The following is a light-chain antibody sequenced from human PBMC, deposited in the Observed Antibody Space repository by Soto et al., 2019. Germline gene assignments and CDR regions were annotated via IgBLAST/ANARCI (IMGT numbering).Light chain of an antibody. CDR2: TTS. J-gene: IGKJ2*01. Sequence: DIQMTQSPSSLSASVGDRVTITCRASQTIAMYVNWFQQKPGKAPKPLIYTTSSLQSGVPPRCSGSGSETDFTLSISRLQPEDSATYYCQQSFTTPYTFGQGTKLEI. V-gene: IGKV1-39*01. CDR1: QTIAMY. CDR3: QQSFTTPYT.